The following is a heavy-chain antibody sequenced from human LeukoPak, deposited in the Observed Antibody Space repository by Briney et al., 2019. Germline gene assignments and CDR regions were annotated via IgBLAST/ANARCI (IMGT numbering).Heavy chain of an antibody. J-gene: IGHJ5*02. V-gene: IGHV4-31*03. CDR3: ARGGRYAYYDFWSGYTNWFDP. CDR2: IYYSGST. D-gene: IGHD3-3*01. Sequence: SQTLSLTCTVSGVSISSGGYYWSWIRQHPGKGLEWIGYIYYSGSTYYNPSLKSRVTISVDTSKNQFSLKLCSVTAADTAVYYCARGGRYAYYDFWSGYTNWFDPWGQGTLVTVSS. CDR1: GVSISSGGYY.